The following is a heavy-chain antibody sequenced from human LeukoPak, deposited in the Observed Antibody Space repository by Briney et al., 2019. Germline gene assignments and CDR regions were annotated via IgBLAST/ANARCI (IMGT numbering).Heavy chain of an antibody. V-gene: IGHV3-43D*03. CDR1: GFSFDDYA. D-gene: IGHD3-22*01. CDR2: ISWDGART. Sequence: PGGSLRLSCAASGFSFDDYAMHWVRQPPGKGLEWVSLISWDGARTYYADSVKGRFTISRDNNKNSLYLQMNSLRSEDTAFYYCAKPHYYHSSTKTAYFDSWGQGTLVTVSS. CDR3: AKPHYYHSSTKTAYFDS. J-gene: IGHJ4*02.